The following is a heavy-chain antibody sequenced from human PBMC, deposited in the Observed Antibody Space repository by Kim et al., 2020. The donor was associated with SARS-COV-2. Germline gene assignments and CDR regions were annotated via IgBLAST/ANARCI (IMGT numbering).Heavy chain of an antibody. CDR1: GFTFSTYG. CDR2: MWYDGSNK. CDR3: ARGYCGTATCYTGGTYCDY. V-gene: IGHV3-33*01. Sequence: GGSLRLSCAASGFTFSTYGMHWVRQAPGKGLEWVATMWYDGSNKYYPDSVKGRFTVSRDNSKNTLYLQVNSLRAEDTAVYYCARGYCGTATCYTGGTYCDYWGRGTRVTVSS. J-gene: IGHJ4*02. D-gene: IGHD2-2*02.